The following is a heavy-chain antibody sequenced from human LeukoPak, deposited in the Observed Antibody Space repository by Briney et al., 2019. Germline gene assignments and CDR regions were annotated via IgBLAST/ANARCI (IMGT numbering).Heavy chain of an antibody. V-gene: IGHV3-64*01. D-gene: IGHD3-9*01. Sequence: GGSLRLSCAASGFTFSSYAMHWVRQAPGKGLEYVSAISSNGGSTYYANSVKGRFTISRDNSKNTLYLQMGSLRAEDMAVYYCARADILTGYFDYWGQGTLVTVSS. J-gene: IGHJ4*02. CDR2: ISSNGGST. CDR3: ARADILTGYFDY. CDR1: GFTFSSYA.